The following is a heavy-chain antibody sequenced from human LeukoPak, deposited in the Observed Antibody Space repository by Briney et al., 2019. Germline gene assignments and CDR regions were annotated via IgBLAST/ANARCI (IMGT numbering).Heavy chain of an antibody. Sequence: ASVKVSCKASGYTFTGYYMHWVRQAPGQGLEWMGWINPNSGGTNYAQKFQGRVTMTRDTSISTAYMELSRLRSGDTAVYYCARDPIYYDFWSGSYYYYYMDVWGKGTTVTVSS. CDR3: ARDPIYYDFWSGSYYYYYMDV. J-gene: IGHJ6*03. D-gene: IGHD3-3*01. CDR1: GYTFTGYY. CDR2: INPNSGGT. V-gene: IGHV1-2*02.